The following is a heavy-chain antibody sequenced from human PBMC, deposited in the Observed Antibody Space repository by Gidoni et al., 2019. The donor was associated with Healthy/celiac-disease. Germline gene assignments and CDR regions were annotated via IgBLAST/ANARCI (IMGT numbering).Heavy chain of an antibody. V-gene: IGHV3-30-3*01. CDR2: ISYDGSNK. J-gene: IGHJ4*02. D-gene: IGHD6-19*01. CDR3: ARDRGGMAGFDY. Sequence: QVQLVESGGGVVQPGRSLRLSGAASGFTFSSYAMHWVRQAPGKRLEWMAVISYDGSNKYYADSVKGRFTISRDNSKNTLYLQMNSLRAEDTAVYYCARDRGGMAGFDYWGQGTLVTVSS. CDR1: GFTFSSYA.